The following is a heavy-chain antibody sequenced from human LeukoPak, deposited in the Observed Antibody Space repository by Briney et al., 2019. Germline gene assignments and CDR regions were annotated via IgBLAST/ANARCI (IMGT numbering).Heavy chain of an antibody. D-gene: IGHD2-15*01. CDR3: ARDPVVVVAATQFQNPVIMDV. CDR2: IIPIFGTA. Sequence: SVKVSCKASGGTFISYAISWVRQAPGQGLEWMGGIIPIFGTANYAQKFQGRVTITADESTSTAYMELSSLRSEDTAVYYCARDPVVVVAATQFQNPVIMDVWGQGTTVTVSS. V-gene: IGHV1-69*13. CDR1: GGTFISYA. J-gene: IGHJ6*02.